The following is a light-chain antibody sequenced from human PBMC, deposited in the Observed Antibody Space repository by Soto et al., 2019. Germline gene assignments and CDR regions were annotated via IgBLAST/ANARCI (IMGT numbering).Light chain of an antibody. CDR3: QQSYSLPLT. J-gene: IGKJ3*01. CDR1: QSISDY. V-gene: IGKV1-39*01. Sequence: DIQMTQSPSSLSASVGDRVAITCRSSQSISDYLNWYQQKPGKALKLVIYGASNLQSGVPPRFSGSGSGSEFTLTIRGLQPDDFAIDFCQQSYSLPLTFGPGTKVDV. CDR2: GAS.